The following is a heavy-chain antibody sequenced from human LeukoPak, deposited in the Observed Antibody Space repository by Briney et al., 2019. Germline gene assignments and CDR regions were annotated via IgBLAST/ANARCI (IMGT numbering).Heavy chain of an antibody. J-gene: IGHJ5*02. Sequence: SETLSLTCTVSGGSISSYYWSWIRQPPGKGLEWIGYIYYSGSTNYNPSLKSRVTISVDTSKNQFSLKLSSVTAADTAVYYCARVPLPNYDFWSGYSNWFDPWGQGALVTVSS. D-gene: IGHD3-3*01. CDR1: GGSISSYY. CDR2: IYYSGST. V-gene: IGHV4-59*01. CDR3: ARVPLPNYDFWSGYSNWFDP.